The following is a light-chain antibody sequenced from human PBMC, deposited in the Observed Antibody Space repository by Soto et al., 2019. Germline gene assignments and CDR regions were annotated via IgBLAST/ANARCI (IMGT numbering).Light chain of an antibody. V-gene: IGKV1-8*01. J-gene: IGKJ1*01. CDR3: QQYNSYSMT. CDR2: AAS. CDR1: QGISSY. Sequence: AIRITQYPSSLSASTGDRVTISCRASQGISSYLAWYQQKPGKAPKLLIYAASTLQSGVPSRFSGSGSGTEFTLTISSLQPDDFATYYCQQYNSYSMTFGQGTKVDIK.